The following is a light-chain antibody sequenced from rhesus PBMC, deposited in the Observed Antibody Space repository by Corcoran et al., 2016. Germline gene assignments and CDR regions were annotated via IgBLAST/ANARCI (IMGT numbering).Light chain of an antibody. V-gene: IGKV2-104*02. CDR2: EVS. CDR3: MQALEFPLT. CDR1: QSLLDSEDGNTY. J-gene: IGKJ4*01. Sequence: DIVMTQTPLSLPVTPGEPASIPCRSSQSLLDSEDGNTYLDWNLQKPGQSPQLLIFEVSNRASGVPDRCSGGGSDTYFTLKISRVEAEDVGVYYCMQALEFPLTFGGGTKVEIK.